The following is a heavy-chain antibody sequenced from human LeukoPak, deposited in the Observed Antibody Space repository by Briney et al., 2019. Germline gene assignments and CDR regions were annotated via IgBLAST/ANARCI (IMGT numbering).Heavy chain of an antibody. CDR2: INHSGST. Sequence: PSETLSLTCAVYGGSFSGYYSSWIRQPPGKGLEWIGEINHSGSTNYNPSLKSRVTISVDTSKNQFSLKLSSVTAADTAVYYCARRPGGYYGSGSYSWGQGTLVTVSS. D-gene: IGHD3-10*01. V-gene: IGHV4-34*01. CDR3: ARRPGGYYGSGSYS. CDR1: GGSFSGYY. J-gene: IGHJ5*02.